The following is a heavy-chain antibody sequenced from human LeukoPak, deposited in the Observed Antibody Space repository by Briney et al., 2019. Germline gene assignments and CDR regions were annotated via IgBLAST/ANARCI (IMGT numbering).Heavy chain of an antibody. D-gene: IGHD3-22*01. CDR3: ARHAIYYYDSSGYYYYFDY. CDR1: GGSISSGSYY. J-gene: IGHJ4*02. CDR2: IYTSGST. V-gene: IGHV4-61*02. Sequence: SQTPSLTCTVSGGSISSGSYYWSWIRQPAGKGLEWIGRIYTSGSTNYNPSLKSRVTISVDTSKNQFSLKLSSVTAADTAVYYCARHAIYYYDSSGYYYYFDYWGQGTLVTVSS.